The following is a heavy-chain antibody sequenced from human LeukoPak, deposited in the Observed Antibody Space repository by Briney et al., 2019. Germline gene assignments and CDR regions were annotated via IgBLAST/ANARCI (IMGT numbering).Heavy chain of an antibody. D-gene: IGHD3-22*01. CDR3: ARLDDSSGYRLDY. J-gene: IGHJ4*02. CDR2: IYTSGST. V-gene: IGHV4-4*09. Sequence: SETLSLTCTVSGGSISSYYWSWIRQPPGKGLEWIGYIYTSGSTNYNPSLKSRVTISVDTSKNQFSLKLSSVTAADTAVYYCARLDDSSGYRLDYCGQGTLVTVSS. CDR1: GGSISSYY.